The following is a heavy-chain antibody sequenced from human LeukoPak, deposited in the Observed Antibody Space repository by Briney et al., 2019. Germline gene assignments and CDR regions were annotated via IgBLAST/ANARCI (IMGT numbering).Heavy chain of an antibody. Sequence: SETLSLTCTVSGGSISSGGYYWGWIRQHPGKGLEWIGYVHYTGSTYNNPSLKGRVTISIDTSKNQFSLKLNSVTAADTAVYYCARDVPKKAPYGVDVWGPGTTVIVSS. V-gene: IGHV4-31*03. CDR1: GGSISSGGYY. J-gene: IGHJ6*02. D-gene: IGHD3-10*02. CDR2: VHYTGST. CDR3: ARDVPKKAPYGVDV.